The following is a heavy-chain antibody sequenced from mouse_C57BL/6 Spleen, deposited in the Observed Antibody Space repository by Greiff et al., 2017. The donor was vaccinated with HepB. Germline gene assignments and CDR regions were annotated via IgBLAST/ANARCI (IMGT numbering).Heavy chain of an antibody. Sequence: VQLKASGGGLVQPKGSLKLSCAASGFSFNTYAMNWVRQAPGKGLEWVARIRSKSNNYATYYADSVKDRFTSSRDDSESMLYLQMNNLKTEDTAMYYCVRQDDQRYFDVWGTGTTVTVSS. D-gene: IGHD2-3*01. CDR3: VRQDDQRYFDV. J-gene: IGHJ1*03. CDR1: GFSFNTYA. CDR2: IRSKSNNYAT. V-gene: IGHV10-1*01.